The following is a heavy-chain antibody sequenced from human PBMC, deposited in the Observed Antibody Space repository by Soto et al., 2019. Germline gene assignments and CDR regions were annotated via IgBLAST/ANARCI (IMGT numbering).Heavy chain of an antibody. CDR2: INHSGST. CDR3: AGATGYCSGGSCSHMTVYYYMDV. V-gene: IGHV4-34*01. D-gene: IGHD2-15*01. J-gene: IGHJ6*03. Sequence: SETLSLTCAVYGGSFSGYYWSWIRQPPGKGLEWIGEINHSGSTNYNPSLKSRVTISVDTSKNQFSLKLSSVTAADTAVYYCAGATGYCSGGSCSHMTVYYYMDVWGKGTTVTVSS. CDR1: GGSFSGYY.